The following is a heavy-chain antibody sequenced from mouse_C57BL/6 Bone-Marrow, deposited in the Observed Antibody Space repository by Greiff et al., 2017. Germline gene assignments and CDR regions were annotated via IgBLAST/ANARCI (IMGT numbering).Heavy chain of an antibody. CDR1: GYTFTSYW. CDR2: IDPSDSYT. J-gene: IGHJ3*01. V-gene: IGHV1-50*01. CDR3: ASAGAWFAY. Sequence: QVQLQQPGAELVKPGASVKLSCKASGYTFTSYWMQWVKQRPGQGLEWIGEIDPSDSYTNYNQKFKGKATLTVDQSSSTAYMQLSSLTSEDSAVYDCASAGAWFAYWGQGTLVTVAA. D-gene: IGHD4-1*01.